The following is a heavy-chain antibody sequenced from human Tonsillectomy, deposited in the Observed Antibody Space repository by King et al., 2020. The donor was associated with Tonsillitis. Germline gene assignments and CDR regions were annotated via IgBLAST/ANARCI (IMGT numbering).Heavy chain of an antibody. J-gene: IGHJ4*02. D-gene: IGHD7-27*01. Sequence: VQLVESGGGVVLPGKSLTLSCAASGFIFRNHGIHWVRQAPGKGLEGVAVITHDGSNKYYADSVKGRFTISRDNSKLTLSLQMSSLTTEDSGIYYCARGHRSAWVAVDSWGQGTLVTVSS. CDR2: ITHDGSNK. CDR3: ARGHRSAWVAVDS. V-gene: IGHV3-30*03. CDR1: GFIFRNHG.